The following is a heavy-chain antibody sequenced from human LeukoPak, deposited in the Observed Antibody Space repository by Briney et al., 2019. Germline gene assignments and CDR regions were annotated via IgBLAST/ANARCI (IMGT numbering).Heavy chain of an antibody. J-gene: IGHJ4*02. Sequence: GGSLRLSCAASGFTFSNAWMSWVRQAPGKGLEWVGRIKSKTDGGTTDYAAPVKGRFTISRDDSKNTLYLQMNSLKTEDTAVYYCTTDSGYYDFWSGYYPKDYWDQGTLVTVSS. CDR1: GFTFSNAW. CDR2: IKSKTDGGTT. V-gene: IGHV3-15*01. CDR3: TTDSGYYDFWSGYYPKDY. D-gene: IGHD3-3*01.